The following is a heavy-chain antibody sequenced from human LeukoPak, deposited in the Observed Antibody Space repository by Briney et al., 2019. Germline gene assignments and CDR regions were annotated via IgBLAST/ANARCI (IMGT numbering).Heavy chain of an antibody. D-gene: IGHD6-13*01. V-gene: IGHV4-61*05. CDR3: ARGGVIAAAGTYYYYYYMDV. Sequence: SETLSLTCTVSGDSINNNNYYWGWIRQPPGKGLEWIGYIYYSGSTNYNPSLKSRVTISVDTSKNQFSLKLSSATAADTAVYYCARGGVIAAAGTYYYYYYMDVWGKGTTVTISS. J-gene: IGHJ6*03. CDR2: IYYSGST. CDR1: GDSINNNNYY.